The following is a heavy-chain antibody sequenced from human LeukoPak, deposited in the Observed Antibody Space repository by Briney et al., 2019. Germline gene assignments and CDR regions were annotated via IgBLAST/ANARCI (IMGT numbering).Heavy chain of an antibody. Sequence: GGSLRLSCAGSGFNFQYAWMTWVRQAPGKGPEWVGRIKSKRDGETTDYTTLVKSRFSISRDDSKNTVYLQMNSLRTEGTAVYYCTSLVGSPTYWGQGTLVAVSS. CDR2: IKSKRDGETT. J-gene: IGHJ4*02. CDR3: TSLVGSPTY. D-gene: IGHD4-23*01. V-gene: IGHV3-15*01. CDR1: GFNFQYAW.